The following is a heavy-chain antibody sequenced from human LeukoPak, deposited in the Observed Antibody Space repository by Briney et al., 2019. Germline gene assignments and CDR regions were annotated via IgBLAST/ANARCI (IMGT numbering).Heavy chain of an antibody. V-gene: IGHV3-53*01. CDR2: IYSGGST. J-gene: IGHJ4*02. CDR3: AREVCLDY. CDR1: GCTVSSNY. D-gene: IGHD3-10*02. Sequence: AGGSLRLSCAASGCTVSSNYMSWVRQAPGKGLEWVSVIYSGGSTYYADSVMGRFTISRDNSKNTLYLQMNSLRAEDTAVYYCAREVCLDYWGQGTLVTVSS.